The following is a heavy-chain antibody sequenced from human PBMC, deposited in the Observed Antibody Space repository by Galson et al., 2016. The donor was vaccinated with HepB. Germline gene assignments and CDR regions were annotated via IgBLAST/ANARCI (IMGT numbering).Heavy chain of an antibody. CDR1: GDSVSDVGAA. CDR2: TKYRSKWYF. Sequence: CAISGDSVSDVGAAWNWIRQSPSRGLEWLGMTKYRSKWYFDYGASVKSRMTMSPDTSKDQLSLLLNSVTPEDTAVYYCAKGSLEGGFDYWGQGSLVTVSS. V-gene: IGHV6-1*01. J-gene: IGHJ4*02. D-gene: IGHD1-1*01. CDR3: AKGSLEGGFDY.